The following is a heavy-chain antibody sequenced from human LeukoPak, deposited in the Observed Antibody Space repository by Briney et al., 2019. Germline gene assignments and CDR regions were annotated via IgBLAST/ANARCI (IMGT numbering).Heavy chain of an antibody. V-gene: IGHV3-7*01. CDR3: ARSTAGFDY. D-gene: IGHD2-2*01. CDR2: IKEDGSEK. Sequence: PGGSLRLSCAASGFRISDYYMSWIRQAPGRGLEWVANIKEDGSEKYYVDSVKGRFTISRDNARNSLFLQMNSLRAEDTALYYCARSTAGFDYWGQGTLVTVSS. CDR1: GFRISDYY. J-gene: IGHJ4*02.